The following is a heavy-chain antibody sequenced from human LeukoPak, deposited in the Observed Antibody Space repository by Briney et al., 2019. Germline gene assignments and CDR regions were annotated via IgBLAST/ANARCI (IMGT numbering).Heavy chain of an antibody. Sequence: PGGSLRLSCAASGFTLSGFWMYWVRQAPGKGLVWVSRICSDGSSTSYADTVKGRSTISRDNAKNTLYLKMSSLRAEDTAVYYCARVVSGYTDSWFDPWGQGTLVTVSS. J-gene: IGHJ5*02. CDR3: ARVVSGYTDSWFDP. CDR2: ICSDGSST. CDR1: GFTLSGFW. V-gene: IGHV3-74*01. D-gene: IGHD3-22*01.